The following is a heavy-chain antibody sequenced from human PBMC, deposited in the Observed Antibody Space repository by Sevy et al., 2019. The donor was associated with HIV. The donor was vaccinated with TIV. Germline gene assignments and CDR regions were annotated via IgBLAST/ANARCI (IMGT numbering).Heavy chain of an antibody. D-gene: IGHD4-17*01. CDR1: GFTFNSYA. V-gene: IGHV3-23*01. CDR2: ISGSGGST. J-gene: IGHJ4*02. CDR3: AKAAYGDYGPFRVFDY. Sequence: GGSLRLSCAASGFTFNSYAMSWVRQAPGKGLEWVSAISGSGGSTYYADSVKGRFTISRDNSKNTLYLQMNSLRAEDTAVYYCAKAAYGDYGPFRVFDYWGQGTLVTVSS.